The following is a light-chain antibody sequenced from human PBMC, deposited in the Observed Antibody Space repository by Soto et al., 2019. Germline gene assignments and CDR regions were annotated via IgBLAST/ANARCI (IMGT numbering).Light chain of an antibody. J-gene: IGKJ3*01. CDR2: DAA. V-gene: IGKV3-11*01. CDR1: QSVKNF. Sequence: EVVLTQSPATLSLSPGERATLSCRASQSVKNFLAWYQQKPGQAPRLLIFDAANRATAIAARFSGSGAGTEFTLTTIAREPEDLGVYYYQQSNNGASIFGPGTKVDIK. CDR3: QQSNNGASI.